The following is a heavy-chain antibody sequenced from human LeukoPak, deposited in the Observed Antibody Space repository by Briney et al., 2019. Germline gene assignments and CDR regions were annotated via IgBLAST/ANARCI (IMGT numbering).Heavy chain of an antibody. CDR1: GGSLSSYY. Sequence: SETLSLTCTVSGGSLSSYYFSWIRQSPGKGLEWIAYINYSGSASYNPSLKSRVTMSVDTSKQFSLSLSSVTAADTAVYYCARDLVTVTKGFDIWGQGTMVSASS. CDR3: ARDLVTVTKGFDI. CDR2: INYSGSA. V-gene: IGHV4-59*12. J-gene: IGHJ3*02. D-gene: IGHD4-17*01.